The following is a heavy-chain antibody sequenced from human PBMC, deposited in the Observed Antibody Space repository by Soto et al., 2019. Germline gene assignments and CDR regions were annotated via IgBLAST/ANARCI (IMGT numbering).Heavy chain of an antibody. CDR2: INMDGSST. Sequence: EVQLMESGGGLVQPGGSLRLSCAASGFTFSNDWMHWVRQAAGKGLVWVSRINMDGSSTNYADSVKDRFTISRDNAKNTLYLQMNSLRVDDTAIYFCARGPRGVYGNDYWGQGALVTVSS. CDR3: ARGPRGVYGNDY. J-gene: IGHJ4*02. V-gene: IGHV3-74*01. CDR1: GFTFSNDW. D-gene: IGHD2-8*02.